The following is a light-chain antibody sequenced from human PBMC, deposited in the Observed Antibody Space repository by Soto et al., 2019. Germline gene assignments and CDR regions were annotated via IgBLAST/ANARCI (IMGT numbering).Light chain of an antibody. J-gene: IGLJ1*01. V-gene: IGLV2-23*01. CDR2: KGT. CDR1: SSNIGGYDS. CDR3: CSSAPESTYV. Sequence: QSALTQPASVSGSPGQSITISCSGTSSNIGGYDSVSWYQQHPHKAPQLIIYKGTQRPSGVSNRFSGSTSGNAASLTISALQADDEADYFCCSSAPESTYVFGTGTKLTVL.